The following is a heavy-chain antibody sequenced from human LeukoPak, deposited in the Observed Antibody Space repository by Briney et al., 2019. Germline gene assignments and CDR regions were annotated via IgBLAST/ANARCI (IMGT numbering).Heavy chain of an antibody. CDR3: ARGRYSSSTPGY. Sequence: SGTLSLTCTVSGGSISSGGYYWSWIRQHPGKGLEWIGYIYYSGSTYYDPSLKSRVTISVDTSKNQFSLKLSSVTAADTAVYYCARGRYSSSTPGYWGQGTLVTVSS. J-gene: IGHJ4*02. D-gene: IGHD6-6*01. V-gene: IGHV4-31*03. CDR2: IYYSGST. CDR1: GGSISSGGYY.